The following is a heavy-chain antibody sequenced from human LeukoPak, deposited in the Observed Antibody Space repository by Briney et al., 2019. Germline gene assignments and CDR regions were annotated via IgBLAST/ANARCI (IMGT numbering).Heavy chain of an antibody. CDR2: IYYSGST. Sequence: SETLSLTCTVSGGSISSYYWSWIRQPPGKGLEWIGYIYYSGSTNYNPSLKSRVTISVDTSKNQFSLKLSSVTAADTAVYYCARQGGQQEIDYWGQGTLVTVSS. D-gene: IGHD6-13*01. CDR1: GGSISSYY. CDR3: ARQGGQQEIDY. V-gene: IGHV4-59*08. J-gene: IGHJ4*02.